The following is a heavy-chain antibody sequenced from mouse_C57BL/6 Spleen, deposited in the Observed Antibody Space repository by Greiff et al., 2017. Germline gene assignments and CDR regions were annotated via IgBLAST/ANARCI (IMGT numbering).Heavy chain of an antibody. Sequence: EVKLVESGGDLVKPGGSLKLSCAASGFTFSSYGMSWVRQTPDKRLEWVATISSGGSYTYYPDSVKGRFTISRDNAKNTLYLQMSSLKSEDTAMYYCARQDYGSPYYYAMDDWGQGTSVTVSS. D-gene: IGHD1-1*01. CDR2: ISSGGSYT. J-gene: IGHJ4*01. CDR1: GFTFSSYG. V-gene: IGHV5-6*01. CDR3: ARQDYGSPYYYAMDD.